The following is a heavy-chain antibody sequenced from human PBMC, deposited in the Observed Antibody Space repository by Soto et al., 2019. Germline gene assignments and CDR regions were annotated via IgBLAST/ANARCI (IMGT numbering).Heavy chain of an antibody. J-gene: IGHJ4*02. V-gene: IGHV4-30-2*01. D-gene: IGHD2-2*01. Sequence: QLKLQESAPGLVKPSQTLSLTCAVSGGAISSGGYSWSWIRQPPGKGLEWIGYIYHSGSTYYNPSLKSRVTISVDRSKNHLSLKLRSVTAADTAVYYCAAGGGLPGYSWGQGTLVTVSS. CDR2: IYHSGST. CDR1: GGAISSGGYS. CDR3: AAGGGLPGYS.